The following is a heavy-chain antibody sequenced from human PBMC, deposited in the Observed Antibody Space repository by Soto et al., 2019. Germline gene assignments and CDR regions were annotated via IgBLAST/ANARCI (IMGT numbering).Heavy chain of an antibody. V-gene: IGHV4-34*01. CDR1: GGSFSGYY. CDR3: VGSAAAGPLDY. Sequence: QVQLQQWGAGLLKPSETLSLTCAVYGGSFSGYYWSWIRQPPGKGLEWIGEINHSGSTNYNPSLKSRVTISVDTSKNQFSLKLSSVTAADTAVYFCVGSAAAGPLDYWGQGTLVTVSS. D-gene: IGHD6-13*01. J-gene: IGHJ4*02. CDR2: INHSGST.